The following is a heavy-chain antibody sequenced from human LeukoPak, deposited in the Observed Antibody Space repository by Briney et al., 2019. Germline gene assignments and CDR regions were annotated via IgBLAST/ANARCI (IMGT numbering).Heavy chain of an antibody. D-gene: IGHD3-22*01. J-gene: IGHJ3*02. Sequence: GGSLRLSCAASGFTFSSYSMNWVRQAPGKGLEWVSSISSSSSYIYYADSVKGRFTISRDNAKNSLYLQMNSLRAEDTAVYYCAKPIYYDSSGYNEDAFDIWGQGTMVTVSS. CDR3: AKPIYYDSSGYNEDAFDI. V-gene: IGHV3-21*04. CDR2: ISSSSSYI. CDR1: GFTFSSYS.